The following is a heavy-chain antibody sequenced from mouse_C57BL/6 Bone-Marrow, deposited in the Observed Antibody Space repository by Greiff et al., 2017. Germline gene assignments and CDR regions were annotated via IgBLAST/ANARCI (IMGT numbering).Heavy chain of an antibody. J-gene: IGHJ2*01. CDR2: INPNNGGT. CDR1: GYTFTDYN. Sequence: EVQLQQSGPGLVKPGASVKLSCKASGYTFTDYNMDWVRQSHGKSLEWIGDINPNNGGTYYNEEVEGKATLTVDKSSSTAYMERRSLTSDDTAVYYCARRYGSSPGDDWGQGTTLTVSS. D-gene: IGHD1-1*01. V-gene: IGHV1-18*01. CDR3: ARRYGSSPGDD.